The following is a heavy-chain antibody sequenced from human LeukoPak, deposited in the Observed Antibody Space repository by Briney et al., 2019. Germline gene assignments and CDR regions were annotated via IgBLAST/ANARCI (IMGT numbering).Heavy chain of an antibody. Sequence: PGGSLRLSCAASGFTFSNYSMNLVRQAPGKGLEWGSSISSSSSCIYYADSLKGRFTISRDNAKNSLYLQMNSLRAEDTAVYYCEREAPYDILTGHAFDIWGQGTMVTVSS. CDR2: ISSSSSCI. J-gene: IGHJ3*02. CDR3: EREAPYDILTGHAFDI. CDR1: GFTFSNYS. D-gene: IGHD3-9*01. V-gene: IGHV3-21*01.